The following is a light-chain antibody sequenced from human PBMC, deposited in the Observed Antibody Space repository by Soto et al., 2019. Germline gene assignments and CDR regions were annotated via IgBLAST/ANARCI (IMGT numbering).Light chain of an antibody. CDR1: QSISSN. J-gene: IGKJ4*01. CDR2: DAS. Sequence: RGRTKYQATLSVSPGERATLSCRASQSISSNLAWYHQKPGQAPRLLIYDASTRATGIPARFSGSGSGTEFTLTISSLQPEDFATYYCQQYNSYPLPFCGGS. V-gene: IGKV3-15*01. CDR3: QQYNSYPLP.